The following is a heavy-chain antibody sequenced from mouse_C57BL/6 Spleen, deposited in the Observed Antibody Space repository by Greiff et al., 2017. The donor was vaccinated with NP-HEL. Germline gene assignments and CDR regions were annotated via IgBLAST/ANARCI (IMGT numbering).Heavy chain of an antibody. J-gene: IGHJ3*01. CDR1: GYTFTDYY. CDR3: AREGEFYGNYVAWFAY. D-gene: IGHD2-1*01. Sequence: EVQLQQSGPELVKPGASVKISCKASGYTFTDYYMNWVKQSHGKSLEWIGDINPNNGGTSYNQKFKGKATLTVDKSSSTAYMELRSLTSEDSAVYYCAREGEFYGNYVAWFAYWGQGTLVTVSA. V-gene: IGHV1-26*01. CDR2: INPNNGGT.